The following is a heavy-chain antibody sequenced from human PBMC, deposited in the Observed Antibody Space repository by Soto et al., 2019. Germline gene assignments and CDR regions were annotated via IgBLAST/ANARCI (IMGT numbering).Heavy chain of an antibody. CDR1: GYTFSNYD. Sequence: QVQLVQSGAELKKPGASVKVSCKASGYTFSNYDRNWLRQATGQGPEWIGWVNPNNGDTGYAQKFQGRVTLTTDISTTTAYMELTSLRSEDTAIYYCAKVSRKGSAIDFDYWGQGTLITVSS. CDR2: VNPNNGDT. D-gene: IGHD3-10*01. CDR3: AKVSRKGSAIDFDY. J-gene: IGHJ4*02. V-gene: IGHV1-8*01.